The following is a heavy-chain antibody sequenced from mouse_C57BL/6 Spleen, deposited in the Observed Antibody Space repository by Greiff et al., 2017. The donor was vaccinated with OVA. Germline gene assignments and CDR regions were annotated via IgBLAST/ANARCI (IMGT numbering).Heavy chain of an antibody. J-gene: IGHJ4*01. CDR3: ARNSKWGHAMDY. CDR2: INPNNGGT. V-gene: IGHV1-26*01. Sequence: EVQLQQSGPELVKPGASVKISCKASGYTFTDYYMNWVKQSHGKSLEWIGDINPNNGGTSYNQKFKGKATLTVDKSSSTAYMELRSLTSEDSAVYYCARNSKWGHAMDYWGQGTSVTVSS. CDR1: GYTFTDYY. D-gene: IGHD2-5*01.